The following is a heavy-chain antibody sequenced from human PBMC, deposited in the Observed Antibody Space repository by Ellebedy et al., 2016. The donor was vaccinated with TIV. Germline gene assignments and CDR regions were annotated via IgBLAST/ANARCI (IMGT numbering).Heavy chain of an antibody. CDR3: ARRVVGDTTHAFDI. CDR2: IYPGDSDT. Sequence: GESLKISCTGSGYSFTSYWIAWVRQMPGKGLERVGIIYPGDSDTRYSPSFQGQVTISADKSISTVYLQWSSLKASDTAIYYCARRVVGDTTHAFDIWGQGTMVTVSS. CDR1: GYSFTSYW. V-gene: IGHV5-51*01. J-gene: IGHJ3*02. D-gene: IGHD1-26*01.